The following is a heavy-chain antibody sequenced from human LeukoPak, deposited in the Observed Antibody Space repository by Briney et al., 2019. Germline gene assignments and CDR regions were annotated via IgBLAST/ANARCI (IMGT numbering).Heavy chain of an antibody. Sequence: GGSLRLSCAASGFTFSSYSMNWVRQAPGKGLEWVSSISSSSSYIYYADSVKGRFTISRDNAKNSLYLQMNSLRAEDTAVYYCARDRHYDFWSGSFDYWGQGTLITVSS. D-gene: IGHD3-3*01. CDR3: ARDRHYDFWSGSFDY. J-gene: IGHJ4*02. CDR1: GFTFSSYS. V-gene: IGHV3-21*01. CDR2: ISSSSSYI.